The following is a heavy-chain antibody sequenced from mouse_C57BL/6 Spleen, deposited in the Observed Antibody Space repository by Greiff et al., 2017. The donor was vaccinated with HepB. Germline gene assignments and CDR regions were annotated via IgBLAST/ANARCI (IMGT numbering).Heavy chain of an antibody. J-gene: IGHJ4*01. CDR2: IYPGSGST. V-gene: IGHV1-55*01. CDR1: GYTFTSYW. Sequence: VQLQQPGAELVKPGASVKMSCKASGYTFTSYWITWVKQRPGQGLEWIGDIYPGSGSTNYNEKFKSKATLTVDTSSSTAYMQLSSLTSEDSAVYYCARNDDGYYVAMDYWGQGTSVTVSS. CDR3: ARNDDGYYVAMDY. D-gene: IGHD2-3*01.